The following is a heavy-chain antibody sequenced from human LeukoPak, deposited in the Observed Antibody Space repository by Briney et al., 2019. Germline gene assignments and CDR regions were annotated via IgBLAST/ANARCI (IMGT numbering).Heavy chain of an antibody. CDR3: AKGGRCSGGSCYTTFFY. D-gene: IGHD2-15*01. Sequence: PGRSLRLSCAASGFTFRSYGMHWVRQAPGKGLEWVSAISGSGGSTYYADSVKGRFTISRDNSKNTLYLQMNSLRAEDTAVYYCAKGGRCSGGSCYTTFFYWGQGTLVTVSS. CDR1: GFTFRSYG. CDR2: ISGSGGST. V-gene: IGHV3-23*01. J-gene: IGHJ4*02.